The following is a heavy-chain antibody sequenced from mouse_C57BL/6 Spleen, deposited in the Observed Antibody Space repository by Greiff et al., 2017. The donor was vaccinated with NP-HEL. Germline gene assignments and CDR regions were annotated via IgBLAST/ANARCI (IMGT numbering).Heavy chain of an antibody. CDR2: ISSGGDYI. D-gene: IGHD1-2*01. V-gene: IGHV5-9-1*02. Sequence: EVKLVESGEGLVKPGGSLKLSCAASGFTFSSYAMSWVRQTPEKRLEWVAYISSGGDYIYYADTVKGRFTISRDNARNTLYLQMSSLKSEDTAMYYCTRGLRQGFAYWGQGTLVTVSA. CDR3: TRGLRQGFAY. J-gene: IGHJ3*01. CDR1: GFTFSSYA.